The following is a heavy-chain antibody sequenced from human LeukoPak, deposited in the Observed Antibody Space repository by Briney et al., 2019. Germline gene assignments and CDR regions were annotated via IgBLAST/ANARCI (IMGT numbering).Heavy chain of an antibody. CDR1: GFTFSNSA. CDR3: ARERVGSSGSLFDY. J-gene: IGHJ4*02. D-gene: IGHD3-10*01. V-gene: IGHV3-21*04. CDR2: INNVASHI. Sequence: PGGSLRLSCVATGFTFSNSAMNWVRQAPGKGLEWVSSINNVASHIYYADSVKGRFTISRDDAKNSVSLEMNNLRAEDTAVYCCARERVGSSGSLFDYWGQGTLVTVSS.